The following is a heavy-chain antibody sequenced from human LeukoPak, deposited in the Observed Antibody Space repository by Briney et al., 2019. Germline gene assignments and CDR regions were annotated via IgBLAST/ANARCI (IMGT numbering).Heavy chain of an antibody. CDR2: ISSDSRSI. CDR3: ASFETRGTGDFDY. Sequence: GGSLRLSCAASGVTFSRHSMNWVRQAPEKGLEWVSSISSDSRSIFYRDSVKGRFTISRDNAENSVHLQMNSLRAEDTAVYYCASFETRGTGDFDYWGQGTLVSVSS. D-gene: IGHD3/OR15-3a*01. J-gene: IGHJ4*02. CDR1: GVTFSRHS. V-gene: IGHV3-21*01.